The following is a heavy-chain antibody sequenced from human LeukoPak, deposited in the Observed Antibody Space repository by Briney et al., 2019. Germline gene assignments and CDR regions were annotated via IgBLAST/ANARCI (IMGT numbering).Heavy chain of an antibody. CDR1: GYTFTTYA. J-gene: IGHJ6*02. V-gene: IGHV1-3*01. Sequence: ASVKVSCKASGYTFTTYAMHWVRQAPGQRLEWMGWINVGNGNTKYSQKFQGRVTITRDTSASTAYMELSSLRSEDTAVYYCARYGDIVVVPTAKGMDVWGQGTTVTVSS. CDR3: ARYGDIVVVPTAKGMDV. D-gene: IGHD2-2*01. CDR2: INVGNGNT.